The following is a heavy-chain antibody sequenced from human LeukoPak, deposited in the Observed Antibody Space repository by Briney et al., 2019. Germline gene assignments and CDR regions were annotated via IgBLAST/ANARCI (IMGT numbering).Heavy chain of an antibody. J-gene: IGHJ5*02. CDR1: GFTFSSNG. CDR3: VRSVWFDP. V-gene: IGHV3-74*01. D-gene: IGHD5/OR15-5a*01. Sequence: GGSLRLSCAASGFTFSSNGMHWVRQAPGKGLVWVSRVNSDGRFTRYADSVKGRFTISRDNAKNTLYLQMNSLRAEDTAVYYCVRSVWFDPWGQGTLVTVSS. CDR2: VNSDGRFT.